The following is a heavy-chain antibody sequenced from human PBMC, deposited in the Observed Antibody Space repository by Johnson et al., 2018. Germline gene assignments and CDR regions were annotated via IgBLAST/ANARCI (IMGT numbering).Heavy chain of an antibody. D-gene: IGHD5-12*01. CDR1: GFTFSTYV. CDR2: ISYDGNNR. V-gene: IGHV3-30*18. J-gene: IGHJ6*02. Sequence: QVQLVESGGGVVQPGRSXRLSCAASGFTFSTYVMHWVRQAPGKGLEWVAVISYDGNNRYYADSVKRRFTISTDNSKNTLYLEINSLRAEDTAVFFCAKGEGRPGSPYYRMDVWGQGITVTVAS. CDR3: AKGEGRPGSPYYRMDV.